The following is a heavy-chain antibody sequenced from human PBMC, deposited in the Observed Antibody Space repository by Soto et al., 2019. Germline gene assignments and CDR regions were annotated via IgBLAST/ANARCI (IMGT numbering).Heavy chain of an antibody. V-gene: IGHV1-69*12. J-gene: IGHJ6*02. CDR3: ASCLVTTYFYFFGVDV. Sequence: QVQLVQSGAEVKKPGSSVKVSCKASGGTFSRYSISWVRQAPGHGLEWMGGIVHVFGTTNYAQKFQGRVTITADESTSTGYMELSSLTSDDTAGYYWASCLVTTYFYFFGVDVWGQGTTVTVSS. CDR1: GGTFSRYS. CDR2: IVHVFGTT. D-gene: IGHD4-17*01.